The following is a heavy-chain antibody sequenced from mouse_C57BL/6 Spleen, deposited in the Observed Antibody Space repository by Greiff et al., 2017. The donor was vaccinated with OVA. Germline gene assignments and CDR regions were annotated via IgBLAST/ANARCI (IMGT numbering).Heavy chain of an antibody. Sequence: EVQLVESGGGLVKPGGSLKLSCAASGFTFSSYTMSWVRQTPEKRLEWVATISGGGGNTYYPDSVKGRFTISRDNAKNTLYLQMGSLRSEDTALYYCARPLDFSDWGQGTLVTVSA. D-gene: IGHD6-2*01. CDR1: GFTFSSYT. CDR2: ISGGGGNT. CDR3: ARPLDFSD. J-gene: IGHJ3*01. V-gene: IGHV5-9*01.